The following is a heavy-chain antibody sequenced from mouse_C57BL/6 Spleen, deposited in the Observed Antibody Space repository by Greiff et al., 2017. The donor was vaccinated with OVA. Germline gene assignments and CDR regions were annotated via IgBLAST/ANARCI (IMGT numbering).Heavy chain of an antibody. D-gene: IGHD1-1*01. CDR1: GYAFTNYL. Sequence: VQLQQSGAELVRPGTSVKVSCKASGYAFTNYLIEWVKQRPGQGLEWIGVINPGSGGTNYNEKFKGKATLTADKSSSTAYMQLSSLTSEDSAVYFWARPSPYYYGSSDYYAMDYWGQGTSVTVSS. J-gene: IGHJ4*01. V-gene: IGHV1-54*01. CDR2: INPGSGGT. CDR3: ARPSPYYYGSSDYYAMDY.